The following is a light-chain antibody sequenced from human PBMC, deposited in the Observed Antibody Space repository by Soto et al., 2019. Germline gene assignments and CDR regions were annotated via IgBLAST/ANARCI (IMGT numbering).Light chain of an antibody. V-gene: IGKV1-39*01. Sequence: DIQMTQSPSSLSASVGDRVTITCRASQSISSYLNWYQQKPGKAPKLLIYAASSLQSGVPSRFSGSGSDTDFTLTISSLQPEDFETYYCQQSYSTLTFGPGNKVDIK. CDR3: QQSYSTLT. J-gene: IGKJ3*01. CDR2: AAS. CDR1: QSISSY.